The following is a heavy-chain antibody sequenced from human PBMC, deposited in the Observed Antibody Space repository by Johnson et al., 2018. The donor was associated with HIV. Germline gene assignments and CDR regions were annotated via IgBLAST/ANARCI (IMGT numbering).Heavy chain of an antibody. CDR1: GFTFSYHG. J-gene: IGHJ3*02. V-gene: IGHV3-9*01. CDR2: ISWNSGSI. Sequence: VQLVESGGGVVQPGESLRLSCRTFGFTFSYHGMHWVRQAPGKGLEWVSGISWNSGSIGYVDSVKGRFTISRDNAKNTLYLQMNSLRAEDTAVYYCARAEGDYYDSGGWGPDAFDIWGQGTMVTVSS. D-gene: IGHD3-22*01. CDR3: ARAEGDYYDSGGWGPDAFDI.